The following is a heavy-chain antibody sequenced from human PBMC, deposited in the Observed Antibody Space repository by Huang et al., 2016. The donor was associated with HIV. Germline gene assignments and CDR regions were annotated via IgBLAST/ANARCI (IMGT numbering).Heavy chain of an antibody. CDR3: AKNPSITAVDSDYYYYYMDV. Sequence: EVQLVESGGGLVQPGGSLRLSCAASGFTFRNHWMHWVRQAPGKGLEWGSRINSDGRYTSHADSVKGRFTISRDNAQNTVHLHMNSLRAEDTAVYFCAKNPSITAVDSDYYYYYMDVWGKGTTVTVS. D-gene: IGHD6-13*01. CDR1: GFTFRNHW. J-gene: IGHJ6*03. V-gene: IGHV3-74*01. CDR2: INSDGRYT.